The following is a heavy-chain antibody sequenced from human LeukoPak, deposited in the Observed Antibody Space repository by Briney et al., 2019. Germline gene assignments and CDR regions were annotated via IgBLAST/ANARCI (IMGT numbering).Heavy chain of an antibody. V-gene: IGHV3-53*01. J-gene: IGHJ4*02. D-gene: IGHD3-9*01. Sequence: GGSLRLSCAASGFTVSSNYMSWVRQAPGKGLEWVSVIYSGGSTYYADSVKGRFTISRDNSKNTLYLQMNSLRAEDTAVYYCARDSYDILTGYYIPLDYWGQGTLVTVSS. CDR1: GFTVSSNY. CDR3: ARDSYDILTGYYIPLDY. CDR2: IYSGGST.